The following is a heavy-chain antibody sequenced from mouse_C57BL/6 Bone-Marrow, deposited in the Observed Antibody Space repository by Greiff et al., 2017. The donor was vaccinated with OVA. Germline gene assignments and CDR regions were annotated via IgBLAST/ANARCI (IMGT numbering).Heavy chain of an antibody. CDR3: ARGSYYGSSFAY. J-gene: IGHJ3*01. CDR1: GFTFSDYY. D-gene: IGHD1-1*01. CDR2: INYDGSST. Sequence: EVQRVESEGGLVQPGSSMKLSCTASGFTFSDYYMAWVRQVPEKGLEWVANINYDGSSTYYLDSLKSRFIISRDNAKNILYLQMSSLKSEDTATDYCARGSYYGSSFAYWGQGTLVTVSA. V-gene: IGHV5-16*01.